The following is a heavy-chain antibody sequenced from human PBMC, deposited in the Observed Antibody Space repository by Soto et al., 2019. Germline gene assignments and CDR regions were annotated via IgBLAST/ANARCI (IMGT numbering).Heavy chain of an antibody. V-gene: IGHV3-15*07. CDR3: TTLGLYGRLDP. D-gene: IGHD4-17*01. J-gene: IGHJ5*02. CDR1: GFTFSNDW. CDR2: IKSKTGGGTT. Sequence: EVQMVESGGGLVKPGGSLRLSCAASGFTFSNDWMNWVRQAPGKGLEWVGRIKSKTGGGTTDYAAAVKGRFTISRDDSKNTLYLQMNSLKTEDTAVYYCTTLGLYGRLDPWCQGTLVTVSS.